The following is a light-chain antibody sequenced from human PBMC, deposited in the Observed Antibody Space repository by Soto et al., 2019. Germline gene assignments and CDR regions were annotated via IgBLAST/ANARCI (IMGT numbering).Light chain of an antibody. CDR1: TSNIVNNF. CDR3: ATWDTRLSGVV. V-gene: IGLV1-51*01. CDR2: VDN. J-gene: IGLJ2*01. Sequence: QSVLTQPPSVSAAPGQKVTISCSGNTSNIVNNFVSWYQHLPGAAPKLLIYVDNKRPSGVPERFAGYKGGSSATLGIAGLQTGDEADYYCATWDTRLSGVVFGGGTKLTVL.